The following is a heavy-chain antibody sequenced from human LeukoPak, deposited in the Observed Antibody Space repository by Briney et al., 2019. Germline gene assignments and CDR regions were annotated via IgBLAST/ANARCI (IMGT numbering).Heavy chain of an antibody. CDR2: IKHKADSYTT. Sequence: PGGSLRLSCTASGFTFSDHYMEWVRQAPGKGLEWVGRIKHKADSYTTEYAASVKGRFRISRDDSKNSLYLQMNSLKTEDTAVYFCVRLWDRWFDCWGQGTLVTVSS. D-gene: IGHD1-14*01. CDR1: GFTFSDHY. CDR3: VRLWDRWFDC. V-gene: IGHV3-72*01. J-gene: IGHJ5*01.